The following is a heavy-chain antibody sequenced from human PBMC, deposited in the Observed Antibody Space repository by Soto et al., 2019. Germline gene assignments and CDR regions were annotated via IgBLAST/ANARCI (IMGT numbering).Heavy chain of an antibody. CDR2: ISAYNGHT. V-gene: IGHV1-18*01. CDR3: ARDLVGATKYYYYGMDV. D-gene: IGHD1-26*01. CDR1: GYTFTSYG. Sequence: ASVKVSCKASGYTFTSYGISWVRQAPGQGLEWMGWISAYNGHTNYAQKLQGRVTMTTDTSTSTAYMELRSLRSDDTAVYYCARDLVGATKYYYYGMDVWGQGTTVTVSS. J-gene: IGHJ6*02.